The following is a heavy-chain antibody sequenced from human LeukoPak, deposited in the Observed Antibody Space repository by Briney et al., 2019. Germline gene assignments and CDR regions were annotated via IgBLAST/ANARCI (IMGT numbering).Heavy chain of an antibody. V-gene: IGHV1-18*01. Sequence: ASVKVSCKASGYTFTSYGFSWVRQAPGQGLEWMGWISAYNGNTNYAQKLQGRVTLTTDTSTSTAYMELRSLRSDDTVVYYCAREDYYMDVWGKGTTVAVSS. CDR2: ISAYNGNT. J-gene: IGHJ6*03. CDR1: GYTFTSYG. CDR3: AREDYYMDV.